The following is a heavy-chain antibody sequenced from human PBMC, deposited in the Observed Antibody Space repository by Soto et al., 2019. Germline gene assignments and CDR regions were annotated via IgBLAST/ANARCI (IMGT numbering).Heavy chain of an antibody. CDR3: ATAPASSYNWFDP. Sequence: QVQLVQSGAEVKKPGASVKVSCKTSGYTFTDYYMHWVRQAPGQGLEWMGWINTKSGGTEYAEKFQGRVTMTRVVSISTAYMELARLGSDDTPVYDCATAPASSYNWFDPWGQGTLFTVSA. CDR2: INTKSGGT. CDR1: GYTFTDYY. V-gene: IGHV1-2*02. J-gene: IGHJ5*02.